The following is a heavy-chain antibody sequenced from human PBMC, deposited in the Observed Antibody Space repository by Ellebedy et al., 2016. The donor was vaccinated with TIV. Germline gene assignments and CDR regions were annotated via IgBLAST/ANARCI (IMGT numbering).Heavy chain of an antibody. Sequence: SETLSLXCNVSGGYLRTYYWSWIRQSPGKGLEWIGYIYYSGSTGYNPSLKSRVTISIDTSKNQFSLEVTSVTAADTAVYYCARGGSAVRGALTRRGGMDVWGQGTTVTVSS. CDR2: IYYSGST. D-gene: IGHD3-10*01. V-gene: IGHV4-59*12. CDR1: GGYLRTYY. J-gene: IGHJ6*02. CDR3: ARGGSAVRGALTRRGGMDV.